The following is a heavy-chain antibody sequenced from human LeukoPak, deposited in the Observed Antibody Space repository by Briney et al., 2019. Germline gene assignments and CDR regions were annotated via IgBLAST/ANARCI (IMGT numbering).Heavy chain of an antibody. CDR1: GFTFSSYW. Sequence: HPGGSLRLSCAASGFTFSSYWMHWVRQAPGKGPEWVSRIETDGSSTRYADSVKGRFTISRDNAKNTLYLQMNTLRAEDTAVYYCACYGIAPPYWGQGTLVTVSS. CDR3: ACYGIAPPY. D-gene: IGHD2-15*01. J-gene: IGHJ4*02. CDR2: IETDGSST. V-gene: IGHV3-74*01.